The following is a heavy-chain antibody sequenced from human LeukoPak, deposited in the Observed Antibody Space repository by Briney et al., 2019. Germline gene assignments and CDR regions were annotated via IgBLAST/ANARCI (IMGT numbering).Heavy chain of an antibody. V-gene: IGHV4-59*01. D-gene: IGHD1-26*01. CDR3: ARGAWVGAYYFDY. J-gene: IGHJ4*02. CDR2: IYYSGST. Sequence: SETLSLTCTVSGGSISSYYWSWIRQPPGKGLEWIGYIYYSGSTNYNPSLKSRVTISVDTSKNQFSLKLSSVTAADTAVYYCARGAWVGAYYFDYWGQGTLVTVSS. CDR1: GGSISSYY.